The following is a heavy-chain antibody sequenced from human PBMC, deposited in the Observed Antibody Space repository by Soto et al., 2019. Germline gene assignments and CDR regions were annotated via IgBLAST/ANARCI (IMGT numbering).Heavy chain of an antibody. CDR3: AKVISTSGSSL. D-gene: IGHD3-10*01. Sequence: GGSLRLSCAASGFTFSTYAMTWVRQAPGKGLAWLSSISGSGSTYYADSVKVRFTISRDNSKNTLYLQMNSLSAVDTAVYYCAKVISTSGSSLWGRGTLVTVSS. CDR2: ISGSGST. J-gene: IGHJ4*02. CDR1: GFTFSTYA. V-gene: IGHV3-23*01.